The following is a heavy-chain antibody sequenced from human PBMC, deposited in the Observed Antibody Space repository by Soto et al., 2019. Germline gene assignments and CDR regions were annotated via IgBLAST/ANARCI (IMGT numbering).Heavy chain of an antibody. Sequence: GASVKVSCKASGGTFSSYAISWVRQAPGQGLEWMGGIIPIFGTANYAQKFQGRVTITADESTSTAYMELSSLRSEDTAVYYCAREFGGLRLGELSFSFGYWGQGTLVTVSS. CDR2: IIPIFGTA. CDR3: AREFGGLRLGELSFSFGY. D-gene: IGHD3-16*02. J-gene: IGHJ4*02. V-gene: IGHV1-69*13. CDR1: GGTFSSYA.